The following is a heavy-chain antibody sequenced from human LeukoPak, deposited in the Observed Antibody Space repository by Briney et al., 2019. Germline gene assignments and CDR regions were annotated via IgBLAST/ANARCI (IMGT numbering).Heavy chain of an antibody. J-gene: IGHJ5*02. CDR2: IYSGST. D-gene: IGHD2-2*01. CDR3: ARHTSPLAAAMTGWFDP. Sequence: PSETLSLTCTVSGGSIRSNNYYWGWIRQPPGRGLQWIGSIYSGSTYCNASLKSRVTISVDTSKNQFSLKLSSVTAADTGVYYCARHTSPLAAAMTGWFDPWGQGTLVTVSS. V-gene: IGHV4-39*01. CDR1: GGSIRSNNYY.